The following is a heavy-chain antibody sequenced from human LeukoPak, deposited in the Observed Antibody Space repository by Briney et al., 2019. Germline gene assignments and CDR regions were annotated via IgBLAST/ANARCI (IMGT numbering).Heavy chain of an antibody. V-gene: IGHV3-23*01. D-gene: IGHD3-16*01. CDR2: IRGNGET. J-gene: IGHJ4*02. CDR1: GLSFSSFA. Sequence: QAGGSLRLSCAASGLSFSSFAMSWVRQGPARGLEWVSSIRGNGETFCADSVKGRFTLSSDSSRNTVYFQLNNLRVEDTAIYYCAKASWVSSTDAVRWGQGTLVTVSS. CDR3: AKASWVSSTDAVR.